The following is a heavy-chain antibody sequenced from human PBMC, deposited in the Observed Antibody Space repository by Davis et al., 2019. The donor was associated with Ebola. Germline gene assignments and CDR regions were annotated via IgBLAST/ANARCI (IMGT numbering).Heavy chain of an antibody. CDR1: GFTLSSHW. V-gene: IGHV3-7*03. D-gene: IGHD1-20*01. CDR3: ARGGYNWREGDY. CDR2: IKPDGSEK. J-gene: IGHJ4*02. Sequence: GESLKISCATSGFTLSSHWMTWVRQAPGKGLEWVANIKPDGSEKLYVGSVKGRFTISRDNANNSLYLEMNSLRVEDTAVYYCARGGYNWREGDYWGQGTLVTVSS.